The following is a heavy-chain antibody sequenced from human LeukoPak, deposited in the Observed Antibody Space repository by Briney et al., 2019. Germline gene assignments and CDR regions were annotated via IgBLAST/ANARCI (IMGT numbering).Heavy chain of an antibody. Sequence: GASVKVSCKASGGTFSSYAISWVRQAPGQGLEWMGRIIPILGIANYAQKFQGRVTITADKSTSTAYMELSSLRSEDTAVYYCARDQSGDNSYGPGRHDYWGQGTLVTVSS. CDR1: GGTFSSYA. J-gene: IGHJ4*02. CDR2: IIPILGIA. V-gene: IGHV1-69*04. D-gene: IGHD5-18*01. CDR3: ARDQSGDNSYGPGRHDY.